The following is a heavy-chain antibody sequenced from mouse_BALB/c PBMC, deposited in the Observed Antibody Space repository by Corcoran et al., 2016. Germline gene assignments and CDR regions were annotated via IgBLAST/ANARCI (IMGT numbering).Heavy chain of an antibody. CDR2: INPNNGGT. J-gene: IGHJ2*01. V-gene: IGHV1-18*01. CDR1: GYTFTDYH. Sequence: EVLLQQSGPELVKPGASVKIPCKASGYTFTDYHMVWVKQSHGKSLEWIGDINPNNGGTIYNQKFKGKATLTVDKSSSTAYMELHILTSEDTAVYFCARRDYYGSSPFDYWGQGTTLTVSS. CDR3: ARRDYYGSSPFDY. D-gene: IGHD1-1*01.